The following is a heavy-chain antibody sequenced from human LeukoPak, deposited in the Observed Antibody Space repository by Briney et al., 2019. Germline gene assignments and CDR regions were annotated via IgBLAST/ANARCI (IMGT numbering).Heavy chain of an antibody. D-gene: IGHD2-2*01. CDR2: IIPIFGIA. CDR3: ARDDIVVVPAAIYGGSDY. CDR1: GGTFSSYA. J-gene: IGHJ4*02. V-gene: IGHV1-69*04. Sequence: SVKVSCKASGGTFSSYAISWVRQAPGQGLEWMGRIIPIFGIANYAQKFQGRVTITADKSTSTAYMELSSLRSEDTAVYYCARDDIVVVPAAIYGGSDYWGQGTPVTVSS.